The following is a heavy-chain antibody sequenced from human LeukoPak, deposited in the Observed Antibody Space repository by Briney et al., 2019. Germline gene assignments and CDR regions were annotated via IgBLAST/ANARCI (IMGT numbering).Heavy chain of an antibody. J-gene: IGHJ1*01. D-gene: IGHD3-22*01. CDR2: IYTSGST. V-gene: IGHV4-4*07. CDR3: AIYDSSGAYFQH. CDR1: GGFISSYY. Sequence: SETLSLTCTVSGGFISSYYWTWIRQPAGKGLEWIGRIYTSGSTDFNPSLKSRVTMSVDTSKNQFSLKLTSVTAADTAVYFCAIYDSSGAYFQHWGQGTLVTVSS.